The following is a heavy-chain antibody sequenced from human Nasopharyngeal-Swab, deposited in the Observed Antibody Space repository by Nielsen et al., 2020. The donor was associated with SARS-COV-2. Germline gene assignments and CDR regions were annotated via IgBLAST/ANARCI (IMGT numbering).Heavy chain of an antibody. J-gene: IGHJ6*02. CDR2: ISSSSSYT. CDR3: ARERGLRFLEWLSLWDGMDV. D-gene: IGHD3-3*01. V-gene: IGHV3-11*05. Sequence: GGSLRLSCAAPGFTFSDYYMSWIRQAPGKGLEWVSYISSSSSYTNYADSVKGRFTIPRDNAKNSLYLQMNSLRAEDTAVYYCARERGLRFLEWLSLWDGMDVWGQGTTVTVSS. CDR1: GFTFSDYY.